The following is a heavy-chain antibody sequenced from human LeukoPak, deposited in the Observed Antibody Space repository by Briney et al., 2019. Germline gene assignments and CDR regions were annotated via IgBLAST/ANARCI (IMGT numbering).Heavy chain of an antibody. Sequence: GGSLRLSCAASGFTFSSYAMSWVRQAPGKGLEWVSFIYSGGNTHNSDSAKGRFTISRDNSKNTLYLQMNTLRAEDTAVYYCARRAGDYSHPYDYWGQGTLVTVSS. D-gene: IGHD3-22*01. V-gene: IGHV3-53*01. CDR3: ARRAGDYSHPYDY. CDR1: GFTFSSYA. J-gene: IGHJ4*02. CDR2: IYSGGNT.